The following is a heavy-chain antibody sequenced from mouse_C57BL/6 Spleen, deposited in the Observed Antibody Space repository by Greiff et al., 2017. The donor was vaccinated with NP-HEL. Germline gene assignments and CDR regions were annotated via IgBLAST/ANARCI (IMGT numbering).Heavy chain of an antibody. V-gene: IGHV1-50*01. CDR3: ARGVDGGV. J-gene: IGHJ1*03. D-gene: IGHD1-1*02. CDR1: GYTFTSYW. Sequence: VQLQQPGAELVKPGASVKLSCKASGYTFTSYWMQWVKQRPGQGLEWIGEIDPSDSYTNYNQKFKGKATLTVDTSSSTAYMQLSSLTSEDSAVYYCARGVDGGVWGTGTTVTVSS. CDR2: IDPSDSYT.